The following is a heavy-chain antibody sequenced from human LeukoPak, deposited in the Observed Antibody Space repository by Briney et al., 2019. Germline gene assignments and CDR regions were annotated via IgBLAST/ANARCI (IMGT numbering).Heavy chain of an antibody. CDR2: INPKSNNT. CDR1: GFGFSTYD. J-gene: IGHJ4*02. D-gene: IGHD2-2*01. V-gene: IGHV1-8*01. Sequence: ASVKVSCKASGFGFSTYDINWVRQAAGQGREWMGWINPKSNNTGFAQRFQGRVTMTTNTSINIAYMELGSLTSEDTAVYFCARGRGFLPAASPFDYWGQGTLVTVSS. CDR3: ARGRGFLPAASPFDY.